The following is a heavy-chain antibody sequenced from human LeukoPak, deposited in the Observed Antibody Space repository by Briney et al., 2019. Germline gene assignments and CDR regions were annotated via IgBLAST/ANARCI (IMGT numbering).Heavy chain of an antibody. CDR1: GFTFSSYG. CDR2: ISYDGSNK. V-gene: IGHV3-30*18. J-gene: IGHJ4*02. CDR3: AKDGGIAAAGSLDY. D-gene: IGHD6-13*01. Sequence: PGGSLRLSCAASGFTFSSYGMHWVRQAPGKGLEWVAVISYDGSNKYYADSVKGRFTISRDNSKNTLYLQMNSLRAEDTAVYYCAKDGGIAAAGSLDYWGQGTLVTVSS.